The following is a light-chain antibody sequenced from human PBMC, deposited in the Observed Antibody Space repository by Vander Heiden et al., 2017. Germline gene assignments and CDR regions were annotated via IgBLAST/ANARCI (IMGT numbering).Light chain of an antibody. CDR3: QQSDSTPFT. V-gene: IGKV1-39*01. CDR2: AAS. Sequence: DIQMTQSPSSLSASVGDRVTITCRASQSISSYLNWYQQKPEKAPKLLIYAASSLQSGVPSRFSGSGSGTDFTLTISRLQPEDFTTYYCQQSDSTPFTFGGGTKVEIK. J-gene: IGKJ4*01. CDR1: QSISSY.